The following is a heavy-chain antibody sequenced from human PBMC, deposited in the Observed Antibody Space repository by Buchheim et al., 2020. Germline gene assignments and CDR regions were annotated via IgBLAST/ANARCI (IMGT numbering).Heavy chain of an antibody. CDR1: GFTFSDFW. V-gene: IGHV3-7*01. CDR3: ARDGVAEGLYFDY. D-gene: IGHD2-15*01. Sequence: EVQLVESGGGLVQPGGSLRLSCAASGFTFSDFWMNWVRQAPGKGLEWVASINQRGTVKYYVDSAKGRFTVSRDNGKNSLYLQMNNLRAEDTAVYYCARDGVAEGLYFDYWGQGTL. CDR2: INQRGTVK. J-gene: IGHJ4*02.